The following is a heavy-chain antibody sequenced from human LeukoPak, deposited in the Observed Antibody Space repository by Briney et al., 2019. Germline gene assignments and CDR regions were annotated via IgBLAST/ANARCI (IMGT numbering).Heavy chain of an antibody. V-gene: IGHV1-18*01. Sequence: ASVKVSCKASGYTFTSYGISWVRQAPGRGLEWMGWISAYNGNTNYAQKLQGRVTMTTDTSTSTAYMELRSLRSDDTAVYYCARSFDSSGYYYFDYWGQGTLVTVSS. J-gene: IGHJ4*02. CDR2: ISAYNGNT. CDR1: GYTFTSYG. D-gene: IGHD3-22*01. CDR3: ARSFDSSGYYYFDY.